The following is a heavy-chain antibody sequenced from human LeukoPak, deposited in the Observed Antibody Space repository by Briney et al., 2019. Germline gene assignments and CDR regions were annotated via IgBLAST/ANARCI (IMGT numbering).Heavy chain of an antibody. CDR2: IYYSGST. J-gene: IGHJ4*02. V-gene: IGHV4-31*03. CDR3: ARGASRTYYFNY. Sequence: SETLSLTCTVSGVSISSDGYYWSWIRQHPGKGLEWIGYIYYSGSTYYNPSLKSRVTISVDSSKNQFSLKLSSVTAADTAVYYGARGASRTYYFNYWGQATLVTVSS. D-gene: IGHD2-8*01. CDR1: GVSISSDGYY.